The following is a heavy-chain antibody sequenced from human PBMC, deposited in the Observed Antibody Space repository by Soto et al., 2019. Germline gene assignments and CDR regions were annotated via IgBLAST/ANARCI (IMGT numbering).Heavy chain of an antibody. V-gene: IGHV1-18*04. J-gene: IGHJ5*02. CDR1: GYTFTSYS. Sequence: QVQLVQSGAEVKKPGASVKVSCKASGYTFTSYSISWVRQAPGQGLEWMGWISAYNGNTNYAQKLQGRVTMTTDRSTSTAYMELRSLRSDDTAVYYCARVGGGYDFWSGYWNWFDPWGQGTLVTVSS. CDR2: ISAYNGNT. CDR3: ARVGGGYDFWSGYWNWFDP. D-gene: IGHD3-3*01.